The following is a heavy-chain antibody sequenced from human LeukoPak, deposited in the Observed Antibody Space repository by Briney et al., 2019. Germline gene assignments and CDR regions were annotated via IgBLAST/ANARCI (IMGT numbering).Heavy chain of an antibody. D-gene: IGHD2-2*01. Sequence: GGSLRLSCAASGFTFSSYSMNWVRQAPGKGLEWVSYISSSSSTIYYADSVKGRFTISRDNAENSLYLQMNSLRAEDTAVYYCARDARGVVVPAATYDYWGQGTLVTVSS. V-gene: IGHV3-48*01. CDR2: ISSSSSTI. J-gene: IGHJ4*02. CDR3: ARDARGVVVPAATYDY. CDR1: GFTFSSYS.